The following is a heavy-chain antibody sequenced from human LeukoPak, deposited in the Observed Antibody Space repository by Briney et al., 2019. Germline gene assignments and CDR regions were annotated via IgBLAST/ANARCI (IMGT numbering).Heavy chain of an antibody. J-gene: IGHJ2*01. V-gene: IGHV3-23*01. CDR2: ISGSGGST. D-gene: IGHD2-21*01. CDR1: GFTFSSYA. Sequence: GGSLRLSCAASGFTFSSYAMSWVRQAPGKGLEWVSAISGSGGSTYYADSVKGRFTISRDNSKNTLYLQMNSLRAEDTAVYYCASDAGSGDSYYWYFDLWGRGTLVTVSS. CDR3: ASDAGSGDSYYWYFDL.